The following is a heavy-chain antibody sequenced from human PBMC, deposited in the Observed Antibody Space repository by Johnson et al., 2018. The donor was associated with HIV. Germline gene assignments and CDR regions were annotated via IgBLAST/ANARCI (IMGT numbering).Heavy chain of an antibody. CDR3: ARESALTGDSLGFDI. Sequence: VQLVESGGGVVQPGRSLRLSCAASGFNFSNDAIHWVRQAPGKGLEWVAIMSYNASNKYYADSVKGRFTISRDNAKNSLYLQMNSLRAEDTAVYYCARESALTGDSLGFDIWGQGTMVTVSS. CDR2: MSYNASNK. J-gene: IGHJ3*02. D-gene: IGHD7-27*01. CDR1: GFNFSNDA. V-gene: IGHV3-30*04.